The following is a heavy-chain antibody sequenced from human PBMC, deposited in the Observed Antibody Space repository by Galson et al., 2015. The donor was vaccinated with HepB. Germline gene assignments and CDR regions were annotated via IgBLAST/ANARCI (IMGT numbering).Heavy chain of an antibody. V-gene: IGHV3-48*02. D-gene: IGHD3-22*01. Sequence: SLRLSCAASGFTFSSYSMNWVRQAPGKGLEWVSYISSSSSTIYYADSVKGRFTISRDNAKNSLYLQMNSLRDEDTAVYYCARANYYDSSGYYDPFWFWGQVTLVTVSS. J-gene: IGHJ4*02. CDR2: ISSSSSTI. CDR1: GFTFSSYS. CDR3: ARANYYDSSGYYDPFWF.